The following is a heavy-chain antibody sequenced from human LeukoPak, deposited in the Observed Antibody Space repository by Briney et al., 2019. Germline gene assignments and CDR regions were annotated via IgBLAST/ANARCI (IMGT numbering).Heavy chain of an antibody. CDR2: IYHSGST. J-gene: IGHJ4*02. D-gene: IGHD2-2*01. CDR3: ARGGDRYQLL. CDR1: GGSISSYY. Sequence: PSETLSLTCTVSGGSISSYYWSWIRQPPGKGLEWIGYIYHSGSTYYNPSLKSRVTISVDRSKNQFSLKLSSVTAADTAVYYCARGGDRYQLLWGQGTLVTVSS. V-gene: IGHV4-59*12.